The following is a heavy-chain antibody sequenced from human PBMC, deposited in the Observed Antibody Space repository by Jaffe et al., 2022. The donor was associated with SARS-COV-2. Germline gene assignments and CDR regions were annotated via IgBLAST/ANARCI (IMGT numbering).Heavy chain of an antibody. J-gene: IGHJ4*02. CDR1: GYTFTSYY. V-gene: IGHV1-46*01. CDR2: INPSGGST. CDR3: ARARRGGERSYYFDY. Sequence: QVQLVQSGAEVKKPGASVKVSCKASGYTFTSYYMHWVRQAPGQGLEWMGIINPSGGSTSYAQKFQGRVTMTRDTSTSTVYMELSSLRSEDTAVYYCARARRGGERSYYFDYWGQGTLVTVSS. D-gene: IGHD3-16*02.